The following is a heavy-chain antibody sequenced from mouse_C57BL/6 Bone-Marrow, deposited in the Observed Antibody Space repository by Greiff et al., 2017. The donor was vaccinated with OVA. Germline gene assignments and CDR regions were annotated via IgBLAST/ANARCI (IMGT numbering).Heavy chain of an antibody. J-gene: IGHJ2*01. Sequence: QVQLQQPGAELVRPGSSVKLSCKASGYTFTSYWMDWVKQRPGQGLEWIGNIYPSDSETHYNQKFKDKATLTVDKSSSTAYMQLSSLTSEDSAVYYCARMDGSSHYWGKGTTLTVSS. CDR1: GYTFTSYW. V-gene: IGHV1-61*01. CDR2: IYPSDSET. CDR3: ARMDGSSHY. D-gene: IGHD1-1*01.